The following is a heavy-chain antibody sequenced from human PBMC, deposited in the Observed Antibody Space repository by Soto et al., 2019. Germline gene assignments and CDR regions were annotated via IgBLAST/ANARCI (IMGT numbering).Heavy chain of an antibody. Sequence: EVQLLESGGGLVQPGGSLRLSCAASGFTFSSYGMTWVRQAPGKGLEWVSFSSATGAGTYYADSVKGRFTISRDNSKNTLYLQMSSLRADDTAVYQCAKDRRAGGNYGFYSDFWGQGALVIVSS. CDR3: AKDRRAGGNYGFYSDF. CDR2: SSATGAGT. J-gene: IGHJ4*02. D-gene: IGHD1-7*01. CDR1: GFTFSSYG. V-gene: IGHV3-23*01.